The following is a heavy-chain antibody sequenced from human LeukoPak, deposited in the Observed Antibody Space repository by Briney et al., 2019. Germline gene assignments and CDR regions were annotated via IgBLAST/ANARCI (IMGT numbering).Heavy chain of an antibody. D-gene: IGHD3-22*01. V-gene: IGHV1-2*02. CDR2: INPNSGGT. J-gene: IGHJ5*02. CDR3: ARDLTLYYYDSSGYSWFDP. Sequence: APVKVSCKASGYTFTGYDMHWVRQAPGQELEWMGWINPNSGGTNYAQKFQGRVTMTRDTSISTAYMELSRLRSDDTAVYYCARDLTLYYYDSSGYSWFDPWGQGTLVTVSS. CDR1: GYTFTGYD.